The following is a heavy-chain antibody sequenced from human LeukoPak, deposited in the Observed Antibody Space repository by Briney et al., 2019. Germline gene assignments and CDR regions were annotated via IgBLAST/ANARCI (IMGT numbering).Heavy chain of an antibody. J-gene: IGHJ6*02. V-gene: IGHV3-49*04. CDR3: TRGPTGRWLYYGMDV. Sequence: TGGSLRLSCITSGFTFGDHAMSWVRQAPGKGLDWAGFIRSKGYGGTTEYAASVKGRFTISRDDSKSIAYLQMNSLKSEDTAVYYCTRGPTGRWLYYGMDVWGQGTTVIVSS. CDR1: GFTFGDHA. D-gene: IGHD5-24*01. CDR2: IRSKGYGGTT.